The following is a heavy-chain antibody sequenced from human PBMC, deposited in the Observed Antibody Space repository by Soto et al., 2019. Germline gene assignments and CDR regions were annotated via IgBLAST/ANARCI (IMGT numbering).Heavy chain of an antibody. CDR3: AKVTNYDSWSGYYTFHYYIFDY. J-gene: IGHJ4*02. CDR1: GFTFSSYA. CDR2: ISGSGGST. D-gene: IGHD3-3*01. V-gene: IGHV3-23*01. Sequence: PGGSLRLSCAASGFTFSSYAMSWVRQAPGKGLEWVSAISGSGGSTYYADSVKGRFTISRDNSKNTLYPQMNSLRAEDTAVYYCAKVTNYDSWSGYYTFHYYIFDYWGQGTLVTVSS.